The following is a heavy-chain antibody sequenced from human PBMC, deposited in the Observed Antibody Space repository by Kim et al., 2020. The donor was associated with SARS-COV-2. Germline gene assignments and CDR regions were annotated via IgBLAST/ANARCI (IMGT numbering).Heavy chain of an antibody. CDR2: IYYSGST. D-gene: IGHD6-13*01. J-gene: IGHJ4*02. CDR3: ARDNFGRAAGFDY. CDR1: GGSISSGGYY. Sequence: SETLSLTCTVSGGSISSGGYYWSWIRQHPGKGLEWIGYIYYSGSTYYNPSLKSRVTISVDTSKNQFSLKLSSVTAADTAVYYCARDNFGRAAGFDYWGQGTLVTVSS. V-gene: IGHV4-31*03.